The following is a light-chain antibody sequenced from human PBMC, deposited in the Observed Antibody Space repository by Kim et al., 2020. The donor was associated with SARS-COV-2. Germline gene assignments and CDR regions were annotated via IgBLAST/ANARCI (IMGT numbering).Light chain of an antibody. CDR3: QQYYSTPPS. Sequence: DIVMTQSPDSLAVSLGERATLHCKSSQTVLYNSNNKNYLAWYQQKPGQAPKLLIYWASIRESGVSDRFSGSGSETDFTLTISSLKAEDVAVYYCQQYYSTPPSFGQGTKLEI. CDR1: QTVLYNSNNKNY. V-gene: IGKV4-1*01. CDR2: WAS. J-gene: IGKJ2*03.